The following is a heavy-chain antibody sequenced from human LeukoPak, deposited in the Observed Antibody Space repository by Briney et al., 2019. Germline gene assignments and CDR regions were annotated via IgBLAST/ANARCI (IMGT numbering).Heavy chain of an antibody. D-gene: IGHD6-6*01. CDR3: ARASSSPAYDAFDI. CDR1: GGSFSGYY. Sequence: SETLSLTCAVYGGSFSGYYWSWIRQPPGKGLEWIGEINHSGSTNYNPSLKSRVTISVDTSKNQFSLKLSSVTAADTAVYYCARASSSPAYDAFDIWGQGTMVTVSS. J-gene: IGHJ3*02. V-gene: IGHV4-34*01. CDR2: INHSGST.